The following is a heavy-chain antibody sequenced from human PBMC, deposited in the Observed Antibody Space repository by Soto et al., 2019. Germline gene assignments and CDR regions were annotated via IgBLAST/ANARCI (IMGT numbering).Heavy chain of an antibody. Sequence: SVKVSCKASGGTFSSYAISWVRQAPGQGLGWMGGIIPIFGTANYAQKFQGRVTITADESTSTAYMELSSLRSEDTAVYYCARAEFTYDFPDRGMDVWGQGTTVTVSS. J-gene: IGHJ6*02. V-gene: IGHV1-69*13. CDR3: ARAEFTYDFPDRGMDV. CDR1: GGTFSSYA. CDR2: IIPIFGTA. D-gene: IGHD3-3*01.